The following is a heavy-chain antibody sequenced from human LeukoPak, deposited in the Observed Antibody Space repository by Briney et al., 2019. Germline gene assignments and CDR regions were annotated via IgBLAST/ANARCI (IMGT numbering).Heavy chain of an antibody. CDR2: INPSGGST. CDR3: ARSADIGVFDY. CDR1: GYTFTSYD. Sequence: ASVTVSCKASGYTFTSYDMHWVRQAPGQGLEWMGIINPSGGSTSYAQKFQGRVTMTRDTSTSTVYMELSSLRSEDTAVYYCARSADIGVFDYWGQGTLVTVSS. D-gene: IGHD2-15*01. J-gene: IGHJ4*02. V-gene: IGHV1-46*01.